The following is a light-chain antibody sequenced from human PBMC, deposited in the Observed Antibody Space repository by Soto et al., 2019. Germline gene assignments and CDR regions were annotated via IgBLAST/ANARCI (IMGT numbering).Light chain of an antibody. CDR3: QQYGNSPRT. V-gene: IGKV3-20*01. CDR2: GAS. J-gene: IGKJ1*01. Sequence: EIVLTDSRVTLSLWRGARPTLACITSQSINSNYLAWYQLKPGQAPRLLIYGASIRATAIPDRFSGSVSGTDFTLTISRLDPEDFAVYFCQQYGNSPRTFGQGTKVDNK. CDR1: QSINSNY.